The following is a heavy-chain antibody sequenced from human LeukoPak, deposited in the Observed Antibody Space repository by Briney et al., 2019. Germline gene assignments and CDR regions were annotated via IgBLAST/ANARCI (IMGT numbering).Heavy chain of an antibody. J-gene: IGHJ4*02. D-gene: IGHD3-3*01. CDR1: GGSFSGYF. Sequence: SETLSLTCAVYGGSFSGYFCIWIRQPPGKGLEWIGEINHSGRSNYNPSLKRRVTISADTSKNEFSLKLSSVTAADTAVYYCASLTRSYYDFWSGYYFFDYWGQGTLVTVSS. CDR2: INHSGRS. V-gene: IGHV4-34*01. CDR3: ASLTRSYYDFWSGYYFFDY.